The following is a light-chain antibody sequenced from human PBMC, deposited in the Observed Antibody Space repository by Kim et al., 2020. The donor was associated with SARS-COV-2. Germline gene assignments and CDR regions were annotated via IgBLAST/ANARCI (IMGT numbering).Light chain of an antibody. CDR1: QSISSS. Sequence: EIVMTQSPATLYVSPGERVTLSCRASQSISSSLAWYQHKPGQPPRLLIYDAFNRATGVPARFSVSGSGTEFTLTISSLQSEDFAVYYCQRYDNWPWAFGQGTKVDIK. CDR3: QRYDNWPWA. CDR2: DAF. J-gene: IGKJ1*01. V-gene: IGKV3-15*01.